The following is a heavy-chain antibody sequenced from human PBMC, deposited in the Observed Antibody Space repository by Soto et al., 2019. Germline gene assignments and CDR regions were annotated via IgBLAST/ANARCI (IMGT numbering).Heavy chain of an antibody. CDR1: GFSLNTARMG. V-gene: IGHV2-26*01. Sequence: QVTLKESGPVLVRPTETLTLTCTVSGFSLNTARMGVSWIRQPPGKALEWLAHIFSSGEESYTPSLKTRLTISKDTSKSQVVLTMTNVDPVDTATYSCARSGSYPLYYFDYWGQGALVTVSS. D-gene: IGHD3-16*02. CDR3: ARSGSYPLYYFDY. CDR2: IFSSGEE. J-gene: IGHJ4*02.